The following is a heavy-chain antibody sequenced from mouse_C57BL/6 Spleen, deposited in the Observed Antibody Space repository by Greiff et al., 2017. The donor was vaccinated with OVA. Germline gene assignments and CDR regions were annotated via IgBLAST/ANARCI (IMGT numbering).Heavy chain of an antibody. Sequence: EVKLVESGGDLVKPGGSLKLSCAASGFTFSSYGMSWVRQTPDKRLEWVATISSGGSYTYYPDSVKGRFTISRDNAKNTLYLQMSSLKSEDTAMYYCARGDLYSYFDYWGQGTTLTVSS. CDR2: ISSGGSYT. CDR1: GFTFSSYG. CDR3: ARGDLYSYFDY. D-gene: IGHD2-1*01. V-gene: IGHV5-6*01. J-gene: IGHJ2*01.